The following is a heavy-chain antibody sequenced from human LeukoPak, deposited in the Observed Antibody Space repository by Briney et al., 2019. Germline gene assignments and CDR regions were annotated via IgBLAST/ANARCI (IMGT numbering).Heavy chain of an antibody. V-gene: IGHV4-4*07. D-gene: IGHD3-10*01. J-gene: IGHJ5*02. CDR2: IYISGGT. CDR3: ARAYYYASGSHWFDP. CDR1: GDSISSYY. Sequence: SETLSLTCTVSGDSISSYYWSWIRQPAGKGLEWIGSIYISGGTKHNPSLKSRLTMSVETSKNQFSLRLSSVTAADTAVYYCARAYYYASGSHWFDPWGPGTLVTVSS.